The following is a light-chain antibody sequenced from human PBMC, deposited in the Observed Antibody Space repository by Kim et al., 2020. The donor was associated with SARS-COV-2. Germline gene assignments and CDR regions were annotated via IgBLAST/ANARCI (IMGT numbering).Light chain of an antibody. CDR2: FDS. V-gene: IGLV3-21*04. CDR3: QVWDSNSDDAGVE. J-gene: IGLJ2*01. Sequence: TASITCGGDYIGSKSVHWYQQKPGQAPVLVISFDSDRPSGIPERFSGSNSGNTATLTITRVEAGDEADYYCQVWDSNSDDAGVEFGGGTQLTV. CDR1: YIGSKS.